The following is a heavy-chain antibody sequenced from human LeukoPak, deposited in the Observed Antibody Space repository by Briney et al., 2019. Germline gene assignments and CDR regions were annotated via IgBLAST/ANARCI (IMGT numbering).Heavy chain of an antibody. CDR3: ATGYGDFRVEGRYFYS. D-gene: IGHD4-17*01. Sequence: SETLSLTCTVSDGSITNYDWSWDRQPPGKGLEFIGHVHYSGTTNYNPSLRSRVTISIDTSKKHFFLKLKSVTAADTAVYYCATGYGDFRVEGRYFYSWGQGTLVTVSS. J-gene: IGHJ4*02. V-gene: IGHV4-59*01. CDR2: VHYSGTT. CDR1: DGSITNYD.